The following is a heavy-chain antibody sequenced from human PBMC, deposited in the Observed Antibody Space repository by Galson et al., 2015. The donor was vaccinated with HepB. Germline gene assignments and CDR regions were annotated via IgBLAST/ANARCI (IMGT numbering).Heavy chain of an antibody. Sequence: SVKVSCKASGGTFSSYAISWVRQAPGQGLEWKGGFIPIFHSVKYAQKFQGRVTIKADESTSTAYMELSSLTSDDTAVYYCARGYDRSGFSFDYWGQGTLVTVSS. CDR2: FIPIFHSV. V-gene: IGHV1-69*13. CDR3: ARGYDRSGFSFDY. CDR1: GGTFSSYA. D-gene: IGHD3-22*01. J-gene: IGHJ4*02.